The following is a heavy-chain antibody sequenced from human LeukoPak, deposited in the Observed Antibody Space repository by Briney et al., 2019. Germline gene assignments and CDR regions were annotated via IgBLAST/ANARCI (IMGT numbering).Heavy chain of an antibody. CDR2: IRDRGGRT. Sequence: GGSLRLSCAVSGITLSNYGMSWVRQAPGKGLEWVEGIRDRGGRTNYADSVKGRFTISRDNPKNTLYLQMNSLRAEDTAVYFCAKRGVVIRVILVGFHKEAYYFDSWGQGALVTASS. V-gene: IGHV3-23*01. CDR1: GITLSNYG. CDR3: AKRGVVIRVILVGFHKEAYYFDS. D-gene: IGHD3-22*01. J-gene: IGHJ4*02.